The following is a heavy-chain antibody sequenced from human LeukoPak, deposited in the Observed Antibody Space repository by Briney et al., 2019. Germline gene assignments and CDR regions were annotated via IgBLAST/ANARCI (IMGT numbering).Heavy chain of an antibody. J-gene: IGHJ4*02. CDR1: GYTFTSYD. Sequence: ASVKVSCKASGYTFTSYDINWVRQATGQGLEWMGWMNPKSGNTGYAQKFQGRVTMTRDMSTSTVYMKLSSLRSEDTAVYYCARAHSSSWYYFDYWGQGTLVTVSS. V-gene: IGHV1-8*01. CDR3: ARAHSSSWYYFDY. CDR2: MNPKSGNT. D-gene: IGHD6-13*01.